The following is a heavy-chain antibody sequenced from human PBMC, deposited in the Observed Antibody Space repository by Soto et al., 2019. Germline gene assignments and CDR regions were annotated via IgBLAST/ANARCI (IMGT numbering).Heavy chain of an antibody. D-gene: IGHD1-26*01. CDR1: VFAFASSA. J-gene: IGHJ4*02. CDR3: AAAKIVGDTFFDY. V-gene: IGHV1-58*01. CDR2: IVVGSGNT. Sequence: CKASVFAFASSAVEWVRQARGQRLEWIGWIVVGSGNTNYAQKFQERVTITRDMSTSTAYMELSSLRSEDTAVYYCAAAKIVGDTFFDYWGQGTLVTVSS.